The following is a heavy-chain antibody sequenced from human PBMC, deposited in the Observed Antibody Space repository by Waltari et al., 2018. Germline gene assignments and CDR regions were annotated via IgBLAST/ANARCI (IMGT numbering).Heavy chain of an antibody. V-gene: IGHV4-4*07. J-gene: IGHJ6*03. CDR2: IYTSGST. Sequence: QVQLQESGPGLVKPSETLSLTCTVSGGSISSYYWSWIRQPAGKGLEWIGRIYTSGSTNNNPSLKSGVTMSVDTSKNQFSLKLSSVTAADTAVYYCAREPRVLWFGELFYYYYMDVWGKGTTVTVSS. CDR3: AREPRVLWFGELFYYYYMDV. CDR1: GGSISSYY. D-gene: IGHD3-10*01.